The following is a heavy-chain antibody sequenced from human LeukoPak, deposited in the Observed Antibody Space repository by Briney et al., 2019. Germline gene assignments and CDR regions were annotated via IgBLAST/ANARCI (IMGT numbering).Heavy chain of an antibody. Sequence: SGTLSLTCAVSGGSISSSNWWSWVRQPPGKGLEWIGETYHSDSTNYNPSLNSRVTISVDKSKNQFSLKLSSVTAADTAVYYCARRASLRGWYPRNYYFDYWGQGTLVTVSS. CDR2: TYHSDST. V-gene: IGHV4-4*02. CDR1: GGSISSSNW. D-gene: IGHD6-19*01. CDR3: ARRASLRGWYPRNYYFDY. J-gene: IGHJ4*02.